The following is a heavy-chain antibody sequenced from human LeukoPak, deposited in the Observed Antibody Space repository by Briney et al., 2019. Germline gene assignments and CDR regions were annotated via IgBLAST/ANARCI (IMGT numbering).Heavy chain of an antibody. CDR3: TTMPWYGSIDF. V-gene: IGHV3-15*01. J-gene: IGHJ4*02. Sequence: GGSLRLSCAASGFTFSSYAMNWVRQAPGKGLEWVGRIKSKTDGGTTDYAAPVKGRFTISRDDSKNTVYLQMNSLKTEDTAVYYCTTMPWYGSIDFWGQGTLVTVSS. D-gene: IGHD3-10*01. CDR2: IKSKTDGGTT. CDR1: GFTFSSYA.